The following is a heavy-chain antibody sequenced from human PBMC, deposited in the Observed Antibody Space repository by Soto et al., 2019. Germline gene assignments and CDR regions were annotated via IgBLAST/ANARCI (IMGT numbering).Heavy chain of an antibody. Sequence: PSETLSLTWAVYGGSFSGYYWSWIRQPPGKGLEWIGEINHSGSTNYNPSLKSRVTISVDTSKNQFSLKLSSVTAADTAVYYCARGRRYGDAFDIWGQGTMVIVSS. CDR2: INHSGST. J-gene: IGHJ3*02. D-gene: IGHD5-18*01. CDR3: ARGRRYGDAFDI. V-gene: IGHV4-34*01. CDR1: GGSFSGYY.